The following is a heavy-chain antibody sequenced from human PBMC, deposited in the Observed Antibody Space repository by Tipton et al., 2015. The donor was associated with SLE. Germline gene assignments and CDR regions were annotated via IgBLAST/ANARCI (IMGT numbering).Heavy chain of an antibody. Sequence: TLSLTCAVYGGSISSYYWSWIRQPPGKGLEWIGYIYYSGSTNYNPSLKSRVTISVDTSKNQFSLKLSSVTAADTAVYYCARDLGVATAFDIWGQGTMVTVSS. CDR2: IYYSGST. D-gene: IGHD5-12*01. CDR1: GGSISSYY. J-gene: IGHJ3*02. CDR3: ARDLGVATAFDI. V-gene: IGHV4-59*01.